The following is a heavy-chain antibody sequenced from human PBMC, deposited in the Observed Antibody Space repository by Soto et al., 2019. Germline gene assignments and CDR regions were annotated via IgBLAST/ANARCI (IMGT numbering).Heavy chain of an antibody. CDR1: GGTFSSYA. J-gene: IGHJ6*02. CDR3: ARDLRYCSSTSCYKYYGMDV. V-gene: IGHV1-69*13. CDR2: IIPIFGTA. Sequence: GASVKVSCKASGGTFSSYAISWVRQAPGQGLEWMGGIIPIFGTANYAQKFQGRVTITADESTSTAYMELSSLRSEDTAVYYCARDLRYCSSTSCYKYYGMDVWGQGTTVTVSS. D-gene: IGHD2-2*02.